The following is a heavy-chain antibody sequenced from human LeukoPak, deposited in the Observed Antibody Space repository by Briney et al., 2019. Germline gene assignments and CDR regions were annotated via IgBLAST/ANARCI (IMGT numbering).Heavy chain of an antibody. D-gene: IGHD6-6*01. Sequence: ASVKVSCXVSGYTFTDYYMHWVQLAPGEGLVWMGLVDPEDGETIYAEKFQGRVTITADTSTDTPYMELSSLRSEDTAVYYCATREASSIAALYWGQGTRVTVSS. CDR2: VDPEDGET. J-gene: IGHJ4*02. V-gene: IGHV1-69-2*01. CDR3: ATREASSIAALY. CDR1: GYTFTDYY.